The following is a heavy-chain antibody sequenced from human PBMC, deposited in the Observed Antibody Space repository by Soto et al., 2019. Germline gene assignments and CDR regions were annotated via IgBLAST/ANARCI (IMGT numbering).Heavy chain of an antibody. CDR3: ERDTAHIITMIDY. CDR2: ISYDGSNK. CDR1: GFTFSGYE. V-gene: IGHV3-30-3*01. D-gene: IGHD3-22*01. J-gene: IGHJ4*02. Sequence: GGALSLSGAASGFTFSGYEMHLVRQSPGKGLEWVAVISYDGSNKYYADSVKGRFTISRDNSKNTLYLQMNSLRAEDTAVYYCERDTAHIITMIDYWGQGTLVNGSS.